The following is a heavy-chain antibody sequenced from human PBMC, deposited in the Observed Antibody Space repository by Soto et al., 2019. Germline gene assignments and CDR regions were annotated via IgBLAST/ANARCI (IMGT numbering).Heavy chain of an antibody. J-gene: IGHJ1*01. Sequence: SLIISCAASGFTFDDYAMHWVRQVPGKGLEWVSGINWNSGSIGYGDSVKGRFAISRDNAKNSLHLQMNSLSAEDTAFYYCVKDESINWYSGHFRHWGQGTLVTVSS. D-gene: IGHD6-13*01. V-gene: IGHV3-9*01. CDR1: GFTFDDYA. CDR3: VKDESINWYSGHFRH. CDR2: INWNSGSI.